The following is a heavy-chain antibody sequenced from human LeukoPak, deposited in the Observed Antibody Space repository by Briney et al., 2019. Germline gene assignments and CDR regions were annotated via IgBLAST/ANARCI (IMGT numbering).Heavy chain of an antibody. D-gene: IGHD2-2*01. Sequence: GASVKVSCKASGYTFTSYGISWVRQAPGQGLEWMGWISAYNGNTNYAQKLQGRVPMTTDTSTSTAYMELRSLRSDDTAVYYCAREDIVVVPAALYYYGMDVWGQGTTATVSS. CDR3: AREDIVVVPAALYYYGMDV. J-gene: IGHJ6*02. CDR2: ISAYNGNT. CDR1: GYTFTSYG. V-gene: IGHV1-18*01.